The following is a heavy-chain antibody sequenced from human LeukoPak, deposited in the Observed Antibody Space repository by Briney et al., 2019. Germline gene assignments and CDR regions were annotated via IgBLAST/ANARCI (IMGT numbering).Heavy chain of an antibody. CDR1: GFTFSSYE. CDR3: ARDDCSGGSCFSKDAFDL. J-gene: IGHJ3*01. D-gene: IGHD2-15*01. Sequence: GGSLRLSCVGSGFTFSSYEMNWVRQAPGKGLEWISYISTSGGTMYYADSVKGRFTISRDDAKSSLYLQLNSLRAEDTAVYFCARDDCSGGSCFSKDAFDLWGQGTMVTVS. CDR2: ISTSGGTM. V-gene: IGHV3-48*03.